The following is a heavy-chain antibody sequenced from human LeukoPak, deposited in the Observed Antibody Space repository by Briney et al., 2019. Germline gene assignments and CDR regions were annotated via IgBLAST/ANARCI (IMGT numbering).Heavy chain of an antibody. CDR2: IIPIFGTA. V-gene: IGHV1-69*05. Sequence: SVKVSCKASGYTFTSYGISWVRQAPGQGLEWMGGIIPIFGTANYAQKFQDRVTITTDESTSTAYMELSSLRSEDTAVYYCARGGDSNSNYYYYMDVWGKGTTVTVSS. CDR1: GYTFTSYG. D-gene: IGHD4-11*01. CDR3: ARGGDSNSNYYYYMDV. J-gene: IGHJ6*03.